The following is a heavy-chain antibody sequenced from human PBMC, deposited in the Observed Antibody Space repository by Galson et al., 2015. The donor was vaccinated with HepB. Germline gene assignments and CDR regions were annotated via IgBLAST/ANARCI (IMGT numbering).Heavy chain of an antibody. CDR1: GFTFSSYS. Sequence: SLRLSCAASGFTFSSYSMNWVRQAPGKGLEWVSSISSSSSYIYYADSVKGRFTISRDNAKNSLYLQMNSLRAEDTAVYYCARGETTEDAFDIWGQGTMVTVSS. J-gene: IGHJ3*02. D-gene: IGHD4-17*01. CDR2: ISSSSSYI. CDR3: ARGETTEDAFDI. V-gene: IGHV3-21*01.